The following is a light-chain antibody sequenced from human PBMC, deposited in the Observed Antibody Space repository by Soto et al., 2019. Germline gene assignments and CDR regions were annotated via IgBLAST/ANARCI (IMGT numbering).Light chain of an antibody. Sequence: QSALTQPASVSGSPGQSITISCTGTSSDVGGYNYVSWFQLHPGKAPKLMVYEVSNRPSGISSRFSGSKSGNTASLTISGLQAEDEADYYCSSFTSSRIYVFGTRTKLTVL. V-gene: IGLV2-14*01. CDR3: SSFTSSRIYV. J-gene: IGLJ1*01. CDR1: SSDVGGYNY. CDR2: EVS.